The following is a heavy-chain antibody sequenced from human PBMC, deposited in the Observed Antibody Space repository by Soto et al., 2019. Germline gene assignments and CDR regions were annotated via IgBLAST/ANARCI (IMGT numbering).Heavy chain of an antibody. CDR2: ISGSGGST. Sequence: GGSLTLSCAASGFTFSSYAMSWVRQAPGKGLEWVSAISGSGGSTYYADSVKGRFTISRDNSKNTLYLQMNSLRAEDTAVYYCAKVTYYYDSSGYGYFDYWGQGTLVTVSS. CDR1: GFTFSSYA. V-gene: IGHV3-23*01. J-gene: IGHJ4*02. CDR3: AKVTYYYDSSGYGYFDY. D-gene: IGHD3-22*01.